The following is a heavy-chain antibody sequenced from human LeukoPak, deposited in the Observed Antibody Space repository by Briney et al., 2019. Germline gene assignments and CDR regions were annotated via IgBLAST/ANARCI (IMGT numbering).Heavy chain of an antibody. CDR2: ISGSGSTT. J-gene: IGHJ4*02. D-gene: IGHD1-14*01. CDR3: AKGTPTDY. V-gene: IGHV3-23*01. CDR1: GFTVGSYA. Sequence: PGGSLRLSCAASGFTVGSYAMSSVRQPPGDGLEWVSAISGSGSTTYYAASVKGRFTISRDTSKNTLYLQMNSLRAEDTAVYYCAKGTPTDYWGQGTLVTVSS.